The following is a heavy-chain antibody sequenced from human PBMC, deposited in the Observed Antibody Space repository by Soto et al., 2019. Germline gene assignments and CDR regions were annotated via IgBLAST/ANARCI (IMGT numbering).Heavy chain of an antibody. CDR1: GFTFSTYD. CDR2: IGTAGDT. D-gene: IGHD1-1*01. CDR3: ARDRREPYDYGLDV. Sequence: EVQLVESGGGLVQPGGSLRLSCAASGFTFSTYDMYWVRQPTGKGLEWVSSIGTAGDTYYPGSVKGRFTISRENAKSSWYLQMNSLRVGDTAVYYCARDRREPYDYGLDVWGQGTTVTVS. J-gene: IGHJ6*02. V-gene: IGHV3-13*04.